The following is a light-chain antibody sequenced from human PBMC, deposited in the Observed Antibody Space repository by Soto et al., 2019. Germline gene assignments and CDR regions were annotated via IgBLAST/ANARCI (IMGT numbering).Light chain of an antibody. CDR1: QGISSY. J-gene: IGKJ5*01. CDR3: QHYNGYPQT. V-gene: IGKV1-8*01. CDR2: AAS. Sequence: AIRMTQSPSSLSASTGDRVTITCRASQGISSYLAWYQQKPGKAPKLLIYAASTLQSGVPSRFSGSGSGTDFTLTISSLQPEDFATYYCQHYNGYPQTFGQGTRLEIK.